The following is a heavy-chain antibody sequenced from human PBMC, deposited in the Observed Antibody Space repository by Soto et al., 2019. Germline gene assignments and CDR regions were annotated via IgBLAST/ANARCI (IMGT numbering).Heavy chain of an antibody. CDR1: GGSISSSSYY. J-gene: IGHJ6*02. D-gene: IGHD2-2*01. V-gene: IGHV4-39*01. Sequence: PSETLSLTCTVSGGSISSSSYYWGWIRQPPGKGLEWIGSIYYSGSTYYNPSLKSRVTISVDTSKNQFSLKLSSVTAADTAVYYCASGYCSSTSCYRYYGMDVWGQGTTVTVSS. CDR2: IYYSGST. CDR3: ASGYCSSTSCYRYYGMDV.